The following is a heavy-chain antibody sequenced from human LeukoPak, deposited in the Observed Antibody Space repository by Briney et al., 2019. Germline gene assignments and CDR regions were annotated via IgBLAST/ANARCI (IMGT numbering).Heavy chain of an antibody. J-gene: IGHJ4*02. Sequence: SETLSLTCTVSGGSISSYYWSWIRQPPGKGLEWIGCIYYSGSTNYNPSLKSRVTISVDTPKNQFSLKLSSVTAADTAVYYCARSRGSGWSEDYFDYWGQGTLVTVSS. D-gene: IGHD6-19*01. CDR2: IYYSGST. V-gene: IGHV4-59*01. CDR3: ARSRGSGWSEDYFDY. CDR1: GGSISSYY.